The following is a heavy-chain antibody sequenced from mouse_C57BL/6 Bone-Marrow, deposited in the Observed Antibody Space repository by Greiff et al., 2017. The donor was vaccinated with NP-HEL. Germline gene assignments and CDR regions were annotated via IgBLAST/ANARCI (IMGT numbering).Heavy chain of an antibody. CDR2: ISSGGSYP. CDR1: GFTFSSYG. J-gene: IGHJ3*01. D-gene: IGHD2-4*01. Sequence: EVKLVESGGDLVKPGGSLKLSCAASGFTFSSYGMSWVRQTPDKRLEWVATISSGGSYPYNPDSVKGRFTISRDTAKNTLYLQMSSLKSEDTAMYYCARYNDYDWFAYWGQGTLVTVSA. V-gene: IGHV5-6*01. CDR3: ARYNDYDWFAY.